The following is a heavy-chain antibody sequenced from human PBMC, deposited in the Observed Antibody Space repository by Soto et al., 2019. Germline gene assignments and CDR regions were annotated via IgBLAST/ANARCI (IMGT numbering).Heavy chain of an antibody. V-gene: IGHV1-3*01. CDR1: GYTFTSFA. Sequence: ASVKVSCKASGYTFTSFAIHWVRQAPGQSPEWMGWINAGTGQTKYSENLQGRVSIARDTSARTANVQLSSLRSEDSAVYYCASGRGGWYFDYWGQGSLVTVSS. D-gene: IGHD6-19*01. CDR2: INAGTGQT. CDR3: ASGRGGWYFDY. J-gene: IGHJ4*02.